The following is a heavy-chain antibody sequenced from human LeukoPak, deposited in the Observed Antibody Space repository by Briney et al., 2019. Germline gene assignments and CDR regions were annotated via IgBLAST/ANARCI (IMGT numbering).Heavy chain of an antibody. Sequence: SETLSLTCTVSGDSISSGGYYWRRIRPHPGKGLEWIGYIYYSRSTYYHTSHNRRVITSVASSKNQFSQQLSSVTAADTAVYYCAIGCMVLGVIYRRDNSEIVYWGQRPLVTVSS. J-gene: IGHJ4*02. CDR2: IYYSRST. CDR3: AIGCMVLGVIYRRDNSEIVY. V-gene: IGHV4-31*03. D-gene: IGHD3-10*01. CDR1: GDSISSGGYY.